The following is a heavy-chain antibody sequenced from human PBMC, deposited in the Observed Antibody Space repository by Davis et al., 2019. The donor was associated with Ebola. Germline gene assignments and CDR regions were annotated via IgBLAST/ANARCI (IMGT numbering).Heavy chain of an antibody. V-gene: IGHV3-23*01. D-gene: IGHD3-10*01. CDR1: GFTFSSYA. J-gene: IGHJ4*02. Sequence: PGGSLRLSCAASGFTFSSYAMSWVRQAPGKGLEWVSAISGSGGSTYYADSVKGRFTISRDNSKNTLYLQMNSLRAEDTAVYYCAKSLVVLWFGELLEQFDYWGQGTLVTVSS. CDR2: ISGSGGST. CDR3: AKSLVVLWFGELLEQFDY.